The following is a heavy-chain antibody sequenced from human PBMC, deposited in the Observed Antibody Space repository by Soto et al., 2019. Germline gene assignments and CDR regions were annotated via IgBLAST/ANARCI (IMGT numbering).Heavy chain of an antibody. Sequence: QVQLVESGGGVVQPGRSLRLSCAASGFTFSSYGMHWVRQAPGKGLEWVAVIWYDGSNKYYADSVKGRFTISRDNSKNTLYLQMNSLRAEDTAVYYCARGGPSTYHFDYWGQGTLVTVSS. J-gene: IGHJ4*02. CDR2: IWYDGSNK. D-gene: IGHD2-2*02. CDR1: GFTFSSYG. V-gene: IGHV3-33*01. CDR3: ARGGPSTYHFDY.